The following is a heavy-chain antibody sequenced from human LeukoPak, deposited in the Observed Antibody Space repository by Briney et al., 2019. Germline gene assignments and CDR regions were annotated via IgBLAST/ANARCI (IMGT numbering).Heavy chain of an antibody. CDR3: AELGITMIGGV. CDR2: ISSSDYTI. Sequence: GGSLRLSCAASGFTFSNAWMSWVRQAPGKGLEWVSYISSSDYTIYYADSVKGRFTISRDNAKNSLYLQMNSLRAEDTAVYYCAELGITMIGGVWGKGTTVTISS. D-gene: IGHD3-10*02. V-gene: IGHV3-11*04. CDR1: GFTFSNAW. J-gene: IGHJ6*04.